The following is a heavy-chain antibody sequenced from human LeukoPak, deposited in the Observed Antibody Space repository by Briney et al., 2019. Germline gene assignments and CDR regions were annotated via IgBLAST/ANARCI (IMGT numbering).Heavy chain of an antibody. J-gene: IGHJ4*02. Sequence: GRFTISRDNAKNSLYLQMNSLRAEDTAVYYCARERGYYDSSGYYTGDYFDYWGQGTLVTVSS. CDR3: ARERGYYDSSGYYTGDYFDY. D-gene: IGHD3-22*01. V-gene: IGHV3-11*06.